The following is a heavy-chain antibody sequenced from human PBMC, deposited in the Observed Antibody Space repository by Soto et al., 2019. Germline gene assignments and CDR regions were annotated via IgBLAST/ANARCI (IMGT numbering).Heavy chain of an antibody. CDR1: GFTFSSYG. V-gene: IGHV3-30*18. J-gene: IGHJ4*02. CDR2: ISYDGSNK. CDR3: AKLRGVATIGYFDY. Sequence: GGSLRLSCAASGFTFSSYGMHWVRQAPGKGLEWVAVISYDGSNKYYADSVKGRFTISRDNSKNTLYLQMNSLRAEDTAVYYCAKLRGVATIGYFDYWGQGTLVTVSS. D-gene: IGHD5-12*01.